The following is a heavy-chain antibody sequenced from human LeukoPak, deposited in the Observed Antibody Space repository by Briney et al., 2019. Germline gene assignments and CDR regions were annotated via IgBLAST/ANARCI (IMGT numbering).Heavy chain of an antibody. Sequence: ASVKVSCKASGGTFSSYAISWVRQAPGQGLEWMGGIIPIFGTANYAQKFQGRVTITTDESTSTAYMELSSLRSEDTAVYYSARDRLGYYDSSVTSGAFDIWGQGTMVTVSS. CDR3: ARDRLGYYDSSVTSGAFDI. D-gene: IGHD3-22*01. CDR2: IIPIFGTA. CDR1: GGTFSSYA. V-gene: IGHV1-69*05. J-gene: IGHJ3*02.